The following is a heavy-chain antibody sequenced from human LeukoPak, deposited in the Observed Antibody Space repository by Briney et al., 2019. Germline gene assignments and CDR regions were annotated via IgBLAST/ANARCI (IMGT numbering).Heavy chain of an antibody. V-gene: IGHV3-53*01. CDR1: GFTVSSNY. CDR2: IYSGGST. CDR3: ASLVGATRGYFHY. J-gene: IGHJ4*02. D-gene: IGHD1-26*01. Sequence: WGSLRLSCAASGFTVSSNYMSWVRQAPGKGLEWVSVIYSGGSTYYADSVKGRFTISRDNSKNTLYLQMNSLRAEDTAVYYCASLVGATRGYFHYWGQGTLVTVSS.